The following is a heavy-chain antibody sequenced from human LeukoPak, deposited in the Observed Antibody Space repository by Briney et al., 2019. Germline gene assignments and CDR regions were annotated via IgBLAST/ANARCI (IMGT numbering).Heavy chain of an antibody. V-gene: IGHV3-74*01. CDR2: VNGDGTST. D-gene: IGHD2-2*01. CDR1: GFTFDDYA. CDR3: VRSCSSGSCYGYKDY. J-gene: IGHJ4*02. Sequence: GGSLRLSCAASGFTFDDYAMHWVRQVPGKGLVWVSRVNGDGTSTSYADSVQGRFTISRDNAKNTLYLYMNSLRGDDTAIYFCVRSCSSGSCYGYKDYWGQGTLVTVSS.